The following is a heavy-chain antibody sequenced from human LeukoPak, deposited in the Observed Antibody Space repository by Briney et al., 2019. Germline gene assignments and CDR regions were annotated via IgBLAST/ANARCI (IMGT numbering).Heavy chain of an antibody. D-gene: IGHD2-21*02. Sequence: ASVKVSCKASGYTFTSYGISWVRQAPGQGLEWMGWISAYNGNTNYVQKLQGRVTMTTDTSTSTAYMELRSLRSDDTAVYYCARHIVVVTAPYYFDYWGQGTLVTVSS. CDR2: ISAYNGNT. CDR3: ARHIVVVTAPYYFDY. J-gene: IGHJ4*02. V-gene: IGHV1-18*01. CDR1: GYTFTSYG.